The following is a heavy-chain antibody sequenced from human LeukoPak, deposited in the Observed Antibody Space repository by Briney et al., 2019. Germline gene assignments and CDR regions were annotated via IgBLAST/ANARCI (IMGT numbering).Heavy chain of an antibody. J-gene: IGHJ6*03. CDR3: AKDWALLKWFGEVLSSRPSRHYMDV. CDR1: GYTFTSYY. V-gene: IGHV1-46*01. D-gene: IGHD3-10*01. CDR2: INPSGGST. Sequence: ASVKVSCKASGYTFTSYYMHWVRQAPGQGLEWMGIINPSGGSTSYAQKFQGRVTMTRDTSTSTVYMELSSLRAEDTAVYYCAKDWALLKWFGEVLSSRPSRHYMDVWGKGTTVTISS.